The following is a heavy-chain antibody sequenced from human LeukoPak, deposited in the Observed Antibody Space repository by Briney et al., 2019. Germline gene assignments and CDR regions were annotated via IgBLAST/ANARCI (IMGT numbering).Heavy chain of an antibody. CDR1: GFTFSSYG. V-gene: IGHV3-30*03. D-gene: IGHD3-22*01. CDR2: ISYDGSNK. Sequence: GGSLRLSCAASGFTFSSYGMHWVRQAPGKGLEWVAVISYDGSNKYYADSVKGRFTISRDNSKNTLYLQMNSLRAEDTAVYYCARGPDYYDSSGYAEFDYWGQGTLVTVSS. CDR3: ARGPDYYDSSGYAEFDY. J-gene: IGHJ4*02.